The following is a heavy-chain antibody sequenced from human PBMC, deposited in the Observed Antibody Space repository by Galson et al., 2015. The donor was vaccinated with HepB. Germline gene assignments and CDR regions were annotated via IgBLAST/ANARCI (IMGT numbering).Heavy chain of an antibody. CDR1: GFTFSSYS. CDR2: ISSSSSTI. CDR3: ARGSGGQKYGMDV. Sequence: SLRLSCAASGFTFSSYSMNWVRQAPGKGLEWVSYISSSSSTIYYADSVKGRFTISRDNAKNSLYLQMNSLRAEDTAVYYCARGSGGQKYGMDVWGQGTTVTVSS. J-gene: IGHJ6*02. D-gene: IGHD1-14*01. V-gene: IGHV3-48*01.